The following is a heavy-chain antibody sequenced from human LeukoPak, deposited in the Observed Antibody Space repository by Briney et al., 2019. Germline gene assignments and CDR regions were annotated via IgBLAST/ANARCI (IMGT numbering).Heavy chain of an antibody. CDR2: VSVDGGST. Sequence: GGSLRLSCAASGFTFYDYAMHWVRHAPGKGLEWVSLVSVDGGSTYYADYVKGRFTISRDNSKNSLYLQMNSLRTEDPALYYCAKDILAAAAGNYYYYGMDVWGQGTTVTVSS. J-gene: IGHJ6*02. CDR1: GFTFYDYA. CDR3: AKDILAAAAGNYYYYGMDV. D-gene: IGHD6-13*01. V-gene: IGHV3-43*02.